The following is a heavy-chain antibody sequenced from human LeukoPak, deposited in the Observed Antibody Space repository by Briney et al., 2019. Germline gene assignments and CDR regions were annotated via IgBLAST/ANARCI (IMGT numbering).Heavy chain of an antibody. J-gene: IGHJ4*02. D-gene: IGHD2-15*01. CDR1: GFTFDDYA. Sequence: GRSLRLSCAASGFTFDDYAMHWVRQAPGKGLEWVSGISWNSGSIGYADSVKGRFTISRDNAKNSQYLQMNSLRAEDTALYYCATDTYCSGGSCYSYFDYWGQGTLVTVSS. CDR2: ISWNSGSI. CDR3: ATDTYCSGGSCYSYFDY. V-gene: IGHV3-9*01.